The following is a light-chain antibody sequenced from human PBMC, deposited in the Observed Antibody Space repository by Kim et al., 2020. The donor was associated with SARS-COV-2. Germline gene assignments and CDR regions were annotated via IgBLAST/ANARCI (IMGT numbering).Light chain of an antibody. Sequence: SPGESATLSCRASQSISSNYLAWYQQKPGQAPRLLISGASRRATGITDRFSGSGSGTDFTLTISRLGPEDFAVYFCQQYGNSPLTFGGGTKVEIK. CDR2: GAS. CDR1: QSISSNY. V-gene: IGKV3-20*01. J-gene: IGKJ4*01. CDR3: QQYGNSPLT.